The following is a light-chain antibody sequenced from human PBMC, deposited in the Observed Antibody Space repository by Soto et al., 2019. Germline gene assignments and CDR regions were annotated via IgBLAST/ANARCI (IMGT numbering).Light chain of an antibody. V-gene: IGKV3-15*01. Sequence: EIVMTQSPATLSVSPGERATLSCRASQSVSSNLAWYQQKPGQAPRLLIYGASTRATGIPARFSGSGSGTEFTLPISSLQSEDVAIYFCQQYNNWPPDRTFGQGTKVEIK. CDR3: QQYNNWPPDRT. CDR1: QSVSSN. CDR2: GAS. J-gene: IGKJ1*01.